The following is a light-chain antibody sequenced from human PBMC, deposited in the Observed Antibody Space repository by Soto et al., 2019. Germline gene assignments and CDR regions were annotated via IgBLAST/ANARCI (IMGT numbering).Light chain of an antibody. CDR3: QQYKNWPPMYT. CDR1: QSVSNN. J-gene: IGKJ2*01. Sequence: EILMTQSPATLSVSPGDRATLSCRASQSVSNNLAWYQQRPGQAPRLLIYGASTRATGIPARFSGSGSGTEFTLTISSLQSEDFAVYYCQQYKNWPPMYTFGQGTRLEI. V-gene: IGKV3-15*01. CDR2: GAS.